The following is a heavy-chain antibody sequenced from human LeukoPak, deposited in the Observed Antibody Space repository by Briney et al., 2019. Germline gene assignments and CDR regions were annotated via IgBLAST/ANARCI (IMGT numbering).Heavy chain of an antibody. J-gene: IGHJ4*02. CDR2: IRNDGSNS. CDR1: ALTFNSCG. D-gene: IGHD3-22*01. Sequence: GGSLRLSCAASALTFNSCGMHWVRQAPGKGLEWVAFIRNDGSNSYYADSVKGRFTISRDNSKNTLYLQMNSLRPEDTAVYYCAKDRSYYDSGGFRNFDYWDQGTLVTVSS. CDR3: AKDRSYYDSGGFRNFDY. V-gene: IGHV3-30*02.